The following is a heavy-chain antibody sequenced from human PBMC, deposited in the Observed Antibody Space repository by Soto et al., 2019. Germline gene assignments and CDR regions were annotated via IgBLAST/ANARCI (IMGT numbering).Heavy chain of an antibody. Sequence: QVRLQQWGAGLLKPSETLSLTCAVYGGSFSGYYWSWIRQPPGKGLEWIGEINHSGSTNYNPSLKSRVTISVDTSKNQFSLKLSSVTAADTAVYYCARESVLGVVRGKVDYWGQGTLVTVSS. J-gene: IGHJ4*02. D-gene: IGHD2-15*01. CDR3: ARESVLGVVRGKVDY. CDR1: GGSFSGYY. CDR2: INHSGST. V-gene: IGHV4-34*01.